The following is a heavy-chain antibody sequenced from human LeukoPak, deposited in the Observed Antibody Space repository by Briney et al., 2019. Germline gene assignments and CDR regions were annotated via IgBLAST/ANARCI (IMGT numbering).Heavy chain of an antibody. Sequence: SETLSLTCTVSGGSISSYYWSWIRQPPGKGLEWIGYIYYSGSTNYNPSLKSRVTISVDTSKNQFSLKLSSVTAADTAVYYCATKGDGYYAFDIWGQGTMVTVSS. CDR1: GGSISSYY. D-gene: IGHD5-24*01. CDR3: ATKGDGYYAFDI. CDR2: IYYSGST. V-gene: IGHV4-59*08. J-gene: IGHJ3*02.